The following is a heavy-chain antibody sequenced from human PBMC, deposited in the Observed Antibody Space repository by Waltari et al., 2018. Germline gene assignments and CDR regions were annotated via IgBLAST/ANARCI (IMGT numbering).Heavy chain of an antibody. CDR2: VNPYNGNT. CDR3: ARGSDYDYIWGSYRFDY. Sequence: VQLVQSGAEVKKPGAPVKVSCKASGYSFTNYGITWVRQAPGQGLEWMGWVNPYNGNTNYAQKFQGRVTMTTETSTSTDYRELRSLRSDDTAVYYCARGSDYDYIWGSYRFDYWGQGTLVTVSS. V-gene: IGHV1-18*01. J-gene: IGHJ4*02. CDR1: GYSFTNYG. D-gene: IGHD3-16*02.